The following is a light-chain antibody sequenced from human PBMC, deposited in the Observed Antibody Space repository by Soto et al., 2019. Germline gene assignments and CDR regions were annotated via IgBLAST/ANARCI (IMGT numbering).Light chain of an antibody. CDR2: GSS. CDR3: QSYDNSLSAYV. Sequence: QSVLTQPPSVSGAPGQRVTISCTGSSSNFGTGYDVHWYQQLPGTAPKLLIYGSSNRPSGVPDRFSGSKSGTSASLAITGLQAEDEAVYYCQSYDNSLSAYVFGPGTKLTVL. CDR1: SSNFGTGYD. V-gene: IGLV1-40*01. J-gene: IGLJ1*01.